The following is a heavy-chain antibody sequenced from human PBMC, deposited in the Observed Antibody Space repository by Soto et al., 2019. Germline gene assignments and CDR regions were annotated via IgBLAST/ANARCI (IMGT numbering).Heavy chain of an antibody. CDR1: GFSFSSYA. V-gene: IGHV3-23*01. D-gene: IGHD4-4*01. Sequence: HPGGSLRLSCEASGFSFSSYAMIWVRQAPGKGLEWVSVISGSGGSSHFADSVKGRFAISRDNSKNMLYLEMSSLRAEDTAIYFCAKGSIEYSASIDYWGQGTLVTVSS. J-gene: IGHJ4*02. CDR3: AKGSIEYSASIDY. CDR2: ISGSGGSS.